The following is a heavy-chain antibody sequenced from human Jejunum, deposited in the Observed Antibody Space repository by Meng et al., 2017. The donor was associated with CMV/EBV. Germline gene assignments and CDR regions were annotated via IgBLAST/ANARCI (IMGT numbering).Heavy chain of an antibody. D-gene: IGHD3-3*01. CDR2: SRIRANSHTT. Sequence: LTLSEHDMDWVRQAPGRGAEWVGRSRIRANSHTTEYAASVKGRFTISRDDSRNSLYLEMNRLKSEDTAVYYCATAVFGVVDYDYWGQGTRVTVSS. CDR1: LTLSEHD. CDR3: ATAVFGVVDYDY. V-gene: IGHV3-72*01. J-gene: IGHJ4*02.